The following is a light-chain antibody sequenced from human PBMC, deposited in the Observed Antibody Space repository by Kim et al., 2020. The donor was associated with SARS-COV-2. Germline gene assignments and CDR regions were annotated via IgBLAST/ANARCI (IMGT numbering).Light chain of an antibody. J-gene: IGKJ3*01. CDR1: QGISNY. CDR3: QKYNSAPIFT. Sequence: SVGDRVTITRRASQGISNYLAWYQQKPGKVPKLLIYAASTLQSGVPSRFSGSGSGTDFTLTISSLQPEDVATYYCQKYNSAPIFTFGPGTKVDIK. CDR2: AAS. V-gene: IGKV1-27*01.